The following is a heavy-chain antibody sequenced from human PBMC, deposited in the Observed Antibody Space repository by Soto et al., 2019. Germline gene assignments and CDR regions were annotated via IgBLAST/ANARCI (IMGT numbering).Heavy chain of an antibody. CDR3: ARGYCSSTSCYIWDNWFDP. CDR2: IYYSGRT. J-gene: IGHJ5*02. Sequence: PSETLSLTCPVSGGSISSYYWSWIRQPPGKGLEWIGYIYYSGRTNYNPSLKSRVTISVDTSKNQFSLKLSSVTAADTAVYYCARGYCSSTSCYIWDNWFDPWGQGTLVTVSS. CDR1: GGSISSYY. D-gene: IGHD2-2*02. V-gene: IGHV4-59*01.